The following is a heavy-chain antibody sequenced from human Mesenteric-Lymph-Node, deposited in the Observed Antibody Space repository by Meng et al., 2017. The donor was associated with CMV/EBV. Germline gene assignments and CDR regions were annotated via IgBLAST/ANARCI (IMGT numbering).Heavy chain of an antibody. V-gene: IGHV3-23*01. CDR1: GFTFSTYA. CDR2: ISRRGDGT. Sequence: GGSLRLSCAASGFTFSTYAVSWVRQAPGKGLEWVSGISRRGDGTYYADSVKGRFTISRDNSKNTVHLQMNSLRAEDTAVYYCAKPDYYGSDFFDSWGQGTLVTVSS. J-gene: IGHJ4*02. CDR3: AKPDYYGSDFFDS. D-gene: IGHD3-10*01.